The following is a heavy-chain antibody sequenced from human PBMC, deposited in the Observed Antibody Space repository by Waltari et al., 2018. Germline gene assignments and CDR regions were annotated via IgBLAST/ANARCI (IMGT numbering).Heavy chain of an antibody. Sequence: QVQLVQSGAELKKPGSSVKVSCKASGGSFRTYALPWVRQAPGQGLEWMGGIIPMFGTANYAQKIQDRVTIITDESMTTAYMELSSLTSEDTAVYYCARGGLYGQQLLESAFEIWGQGTKVTVSS. CDR1: GGSFRTYA. J-gene: IGHJ3*02. V-gene: IGHV1-69*05. CDR3: ARGGLYGQQLLESAFEI. CDR2: IIPMFGTA. D-gene: IGHD6-13*01.